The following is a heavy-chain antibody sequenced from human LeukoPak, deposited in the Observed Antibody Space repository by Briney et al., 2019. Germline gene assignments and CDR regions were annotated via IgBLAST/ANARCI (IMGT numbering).Heavy chain of an antibody. CDR3: ARSDWFDP. CDR1: GLTFNNYW. J-gene: IGHJ5*02. Sequence: GGSLRLSLSASGLTFNNYWMHWVRQAPGRGLVWVSRINSDGSSTSYADSVKGRFTISRDNAKNTLYLQMNSLRAEDTAVYYCARSDWFDPWGQGTLVTVSS. V-gene: IGHV3-74*01. CDR2: INSDGSST.